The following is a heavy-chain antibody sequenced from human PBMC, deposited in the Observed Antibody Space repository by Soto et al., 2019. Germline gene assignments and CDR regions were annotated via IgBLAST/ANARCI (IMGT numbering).Heavy chain of an antibody. D-gene: IGHD1-1*01. CDR3: ARGRYGDY. Sequence: QVHLVQSGAEVKKPGASVKVSCKATGYTFTSYGITWVRQAPGQGLEWMGWISAHNGNTDYAQKLQGRVIVTRDTSTSTAYMELRSLRSDDTAVYYWARGRYGDYSGQGALVTVSS. J-gene: IGHJ4*02. CDR2: ISAHNGNT. V-gene: IGHV1-18*01. CDR1: GYTFTSYG.